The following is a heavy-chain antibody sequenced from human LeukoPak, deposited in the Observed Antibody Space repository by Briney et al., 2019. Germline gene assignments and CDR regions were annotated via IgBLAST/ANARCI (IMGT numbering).Heavy chain of an antibody. V-gene: IGHV3-11*04. CDR3: ARDRGAVTDVFDY. D-gene: IGHD6-19*01. CDR1: GFTFSDYY. CDR2: IRCSGTTI. J-gene: IGHJ4*02. Sequence: GGSPRLSCVASGFTFSDYYMSWIRQAPGKGLEWVSYIRCSGTTIHYADSVKGRFTISRDNAKNSLYLQMNSLRAEDTAVYYCARDRGAVTDVFDYWGQGTLVTVSS.